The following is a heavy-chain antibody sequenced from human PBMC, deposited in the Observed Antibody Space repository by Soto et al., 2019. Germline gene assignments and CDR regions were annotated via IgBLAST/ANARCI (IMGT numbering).Heavy chain of an antibody. D-gene: IGHD3-10*01. J-gene: IGHJ4*02. CDR1: GGSISSYY. V-gene: IGHV4-59*01. CDR2: IYYSGST. CDR3: ARVGSYVTFDY. Sequence: QVQLQESGPGLVKPSETLSLTCTVSGGSISSYYWSWIRQPPGKGLEWIGYIYYSGSTNYNPSLKSRVTISVDTSKNQFSLKLSSVTAADTAVYYCARVGSYVTFDYWGQGTLVTVSS.